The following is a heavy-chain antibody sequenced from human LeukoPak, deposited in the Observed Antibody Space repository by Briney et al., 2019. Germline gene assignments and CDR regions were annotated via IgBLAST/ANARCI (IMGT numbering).Heavy chain of an antibody. Sequence: TETLSLTCTVSGGPISCYHWRWIRRPPGKGLEWIGYIYYSGSTNYNPSLKSRVTISVDTSKNQFAVKLSSVTAADTAVYYCARGLYDFPTGYYMDVWGKGTTVTVSS. D-gene: IGHD3-3*01. CDR3: ARGLYDFPTGYYMDV. J-gene: IGHJ6*03. CDR1: GGPISCYH. V-gene: IGHV4-59*01. CDR2: IYYSGST.